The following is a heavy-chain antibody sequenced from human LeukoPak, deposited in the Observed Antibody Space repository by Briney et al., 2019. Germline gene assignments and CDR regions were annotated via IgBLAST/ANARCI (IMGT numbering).Heavy chain of an antibody. V-gene: IGHV3-9*01. CDR3: ASRGYFDWSSDY. CDR1: GFTFDDYA. D-gene: IGHD3-9*01. J-gene: IGHJ4*02. CDR2: ISWNSGSI. Sequence: GGSLRLSCAASGFTFDDYAMHWVRQAPGKGLEWVSGISWNSGSIGYADSVKGRFTISRDNSKNTLYLQMNSLRAEDTAVYYCASRGYFDWSSDYWGQGTLVTVSS.